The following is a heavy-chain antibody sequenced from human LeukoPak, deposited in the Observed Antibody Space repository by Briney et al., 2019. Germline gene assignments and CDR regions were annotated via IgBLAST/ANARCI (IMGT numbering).Heavy chain of an antibody. J-gene: IGHJ4*02. CDR3: AIAMIVVPNFVY. V-gene: IGHV1-24*01. Sequence: ASVNVSFTVSGYTLTELSMHWVRQAPGKGLEWMGGFDPEDGETIYAQKFQGRVTMTEDTSTDTAYMELSSLRSEDTAVYYCAIAMIVVPNFVYWGQGTLVTVSS. CDR2: FDPEDGET. CDR1: GYTLTELS. D-gene: IGHD3-22*01.